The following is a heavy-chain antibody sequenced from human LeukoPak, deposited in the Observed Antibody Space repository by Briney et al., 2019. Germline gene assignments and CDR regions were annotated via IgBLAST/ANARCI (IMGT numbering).Heavy chain of an antibody. Sequence: ASVKVSCKAPGYTFTSYDINWVRQATGQGLEWMGWMNPNSGNTGYAQKFQGRVTMTRNTSISTAYMELSSLRSEDTAVYYCARGVILWFGEGIKNGMDVWGQGTTVTVSS. V-gene: IGHV1-8*01. CDR2: MNPNSGNT. J-gene: IGHJ6*02. CDR1: GYTFTSYD. D-gene: IGHD3-10*01. CDR3: ARGVILWFGEGIKNGMDV.